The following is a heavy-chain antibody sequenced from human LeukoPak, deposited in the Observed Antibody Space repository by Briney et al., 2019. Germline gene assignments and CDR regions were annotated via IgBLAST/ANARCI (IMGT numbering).Heavy chain of an antibody. CDR3: ARGGIAAAGFGYYYYGMDV. CDR1: GFTVSSNY. D-gene: IGHD6-13*01. CDR2: IYSGGST. V-gene: IGHV3-53*01. J-gene: IGHJ6*02. Sequence: GGSLRLSWAASGFTVSSNYMSWVRQAPEKGLEWVSVIYSGGSTYYADSVKGRFTISRDNSKNTLYLQMNSLRAEDTAVYYCARGGIAAAGFGYYYYGMDVWGQGTTVTVSS.